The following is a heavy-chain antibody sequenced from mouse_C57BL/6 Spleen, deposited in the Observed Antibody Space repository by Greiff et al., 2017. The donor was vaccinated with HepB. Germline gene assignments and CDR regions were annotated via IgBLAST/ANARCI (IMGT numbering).Heavy chain of an antibody. CDR1: GYTFTSYW. CDR3: ARCEVTKGFAY. CDR2: IHPNSGST. J-gene: IGHJ3*01. D-gene: IGHD2-2*01. V-gene: IGHV1-64*01. Sequence: VQLQQSGAELVKPGASVKLSCKASGYTFTSYWMHWVKQRPGQGLEWIGMIHPNSGSTNYNEKFKSKATLTVDKSSSTAYMQLSSLTSEDSAVYYGARCEVTKGFAYWGQGTLVTVSA.